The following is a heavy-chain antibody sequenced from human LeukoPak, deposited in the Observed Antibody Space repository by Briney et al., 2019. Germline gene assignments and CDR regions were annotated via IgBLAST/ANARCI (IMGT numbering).Heavy chain of an antibody. CDR2: ISAYNGNT. J-gene: IGHJ4*02. Sequence: ASVKVSCKASGYTFTSYGICWVRQAPGQGLEWMGWISAYNGNTNYAQKLQGRVTMTTDTSTSTAYMELRSLRSDDTAVYYCAVESSLGLRYSYGSFDYWGQGTLVTVSS. CDR3: AVESSLGLRYSYGSFDY. D-gene: IGHD5-18*01. CDR1: GYTFTSYG. V-gene: IGHV1-18*01.